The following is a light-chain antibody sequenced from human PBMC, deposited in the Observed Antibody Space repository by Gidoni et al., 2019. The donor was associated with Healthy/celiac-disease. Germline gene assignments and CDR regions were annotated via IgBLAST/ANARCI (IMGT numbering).Light chain of an antibody. J-gene: IGLJ1*01. CDR2: EVS. CDR1: SSDVGGYNY. CDR3: SSYTSSSTPRYV. V-gene: IGLV2-14*01. Sequence: QSALTQPASVSGSPGQSIPISCTGTSSDVGGYNYVSWYQQHPVKAPKLMIYEVSNRPSGVSNRFSGSKSGNTASLTISGLQAEDEADYYCSSYTSSSTPRYVFGTGTKVTVL.